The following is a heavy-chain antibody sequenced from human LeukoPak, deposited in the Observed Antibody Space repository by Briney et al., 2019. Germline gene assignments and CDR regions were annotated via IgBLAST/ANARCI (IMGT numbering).Heavy chain of an antibody. CDR2: INPNSGGT. D-gene: IGHD3-3*01. J-gene: IGHJ5*02. V-gene: IGHV1-2*02. Sequence: ASVKVSCKASGYTFTGYYMHWVRQAPGQGLEWMGWINPNSGGTNYAQKFQGRVTMTRDTSISTAYMELSRLRSDDTAVYYCARESGSRFFGVVIKPNWFDPWGQGTLVTVSS. CDR1: GYTFTGYY. CDR3: ARESGSRFFGVVIKPNWFDP.